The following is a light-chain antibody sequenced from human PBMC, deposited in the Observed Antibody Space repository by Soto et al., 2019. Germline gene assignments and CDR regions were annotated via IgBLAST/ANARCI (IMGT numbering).Light chain of an antibody. CDR2: GAT. V-gene: IGKV3-20*01. J-gene: IGKJ2*01. CDR3: QYYDRSPSYT. CDR1: QSVSSSSY. Sequence: EIVLTQSPGTLSLSPGESATLSCRASQSVSSSSYLAWYQPTPGPAPRLLIYGATSRATGIPDRFSGSGAATVFPLTSSRLYPEYFAVYCWQYYDRSPSYTFGQGTKLEIK.